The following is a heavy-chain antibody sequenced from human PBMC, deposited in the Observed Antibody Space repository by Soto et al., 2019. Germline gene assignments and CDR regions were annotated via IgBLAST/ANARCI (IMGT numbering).Heavy chain of an antibody. D-gene: IGHD3-22*01. Sequence: QVQLVESGGGVVQPGRSLRLSCAASGFTFSSYGMHWVRQAPGKGLEWVAVISYDGSNKYYADSVKGRFTISRDNSKNTLYLRMNSLRAEDTAVYYCAKGLNRGCLDYWGQGTLVTVSS. J-gene: IGHJ4*02. CDR1: GFTFSSYG. V-gene: IGHV3-30*18. CDR2: ISYDGSNK. CDR3: AKGLNRGCLDY.